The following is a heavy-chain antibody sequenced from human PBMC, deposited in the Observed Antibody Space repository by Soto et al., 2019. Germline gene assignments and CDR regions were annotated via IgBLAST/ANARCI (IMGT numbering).Heavy chain of an antibody. J-gene: IGHJ4*02. V-gene: IGHV3-23*01. CDR1: GFTFRTYA. D-gene: IGHD3-10*01. Sequence: PGGALRLSCAASGFTFRTYAMNWFRQAPGKGLEWISAISGSGSFTHYADSVRGRFTISRDNSQNQLYLQMNNLRGDDTAMYYCAKIPTGSGSSKFDYWGQGIQVTVSS. CDR3: AKIPTGSGSSKFDY. CDR2: ISGSGSFT.